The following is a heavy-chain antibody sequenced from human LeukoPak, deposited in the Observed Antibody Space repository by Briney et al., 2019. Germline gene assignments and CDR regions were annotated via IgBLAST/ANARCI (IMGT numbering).Heavy chain of an antibody. CDR2: ISYDGTNR. V-gene: IGHV3-33*05. J-gene: IGHJ4*02. Sequence: AGGSLRLSCAASGFIFSTHGMHWVRQAPGKGLEWVTFISYDGTNRYYADSVKGRFTISRDNSKNTLSLQMNSLREEDTAIYYCARPRIALAATSYFDYWSQGTLVTVSS. CDR3: ARPRIALAATSYFDY. CDR1: GFIFSTHG. D-gene: IGHD6-13*01.